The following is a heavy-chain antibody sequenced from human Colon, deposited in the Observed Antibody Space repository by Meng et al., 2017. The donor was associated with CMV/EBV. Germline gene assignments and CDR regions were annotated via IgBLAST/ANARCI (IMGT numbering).Heavy chain of an antibody. CDR1: GDIFSSSY. V-gene: IGHV1-46*01. J-gene: IGHJ5*02. CDR3: ARMFAASSGWLDP. CDR2: VSLKGERP. D-gene: IGHD6-6*01. Sequence: KASGDIFSSSYVHWIRQAPGQGLDWVGMVSLKGERPKFAQKFQGRVTLTRDTSTSTFYMESRSLVSEDTAIYYCARMFAASSGWLDPWGQGTLVTVS.